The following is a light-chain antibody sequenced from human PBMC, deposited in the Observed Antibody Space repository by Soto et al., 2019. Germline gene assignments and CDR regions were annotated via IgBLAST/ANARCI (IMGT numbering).Light chain of an antibody. Sequence: DIVLTQSPGTPSLSPGERATLSCRASQSVGSAYLAWYQQKPGQAPRLLIYGASSRATGIPDRFSGSGSGTDFTLTISRLEPEDFAVYYCQLYGTSPCTFGPGTKVDIK. CDR2: GAS. J-gene: IGKJ3*01. CDR1: QSVGSAY. V-gene: IGKV3-20*01. CDR3: QLYGTSPCT.